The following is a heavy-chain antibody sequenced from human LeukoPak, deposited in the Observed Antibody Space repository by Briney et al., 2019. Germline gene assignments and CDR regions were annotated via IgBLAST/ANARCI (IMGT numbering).Heavy chain of an antibody. D-gene: IGHD3-10*01. CDR2: ISYDGSNK. Sequence: PGGSLRLSCAASGFTFSSYAMHWVRQAPGKGLEWVAVISYDGSNKYYADSVKGRFTISRDNSKNTLYLQMTSLRAEDTAVYYCARDRRVRGVPIDYWGQGTLVTVSS. CDR3: ARDRRVRGVPIDY. J-gene: IGHJ4*02. CDR1: GFTFSSYA. V-gene: IGHV3-30*04.